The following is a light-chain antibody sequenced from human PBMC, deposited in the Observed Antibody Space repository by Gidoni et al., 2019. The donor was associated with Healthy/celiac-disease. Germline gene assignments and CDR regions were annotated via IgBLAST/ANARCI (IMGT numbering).Light chain of an antibody. CDR3: QPSSSTPQT. V-gene: IGKV1-39*01. CDR1: QSISSY. CDR2: AAS. Sequence: DIQMTQAPSSRSASVGDRVNITCRASQSISSYLNWYQQKPGKAPKLLIYAASSLQSGVPSRFSGSGSGTDFTLTISSLQPEAFATYSCQPSSSTPQTFGQGTKVEIK. J-gene: IGKJ1*01.